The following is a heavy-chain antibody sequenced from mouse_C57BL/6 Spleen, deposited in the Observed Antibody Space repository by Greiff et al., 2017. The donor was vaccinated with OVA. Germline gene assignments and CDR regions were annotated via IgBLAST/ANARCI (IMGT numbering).Heavy chain of an antibody. Sequence: VQLQQPGAELVMPGASVKLSCKASGYTFTSYWMHWVKQRPGQGLEWIGEIDPSDSYTNYNQKFKGKSTLTVDKSSSTAYMQLSSLTSEDSAVYYCARRGTGTYWYFDVWGTGTTVTVSS. CDR1: GYTFTSYW. CDR3: ARRGTGTYWYFDV. D-gene: IGHD4-1*01. V-gene: IGHV1-69*01. J-gene: IGHJ1*03. CDR2: IDPSDSYT.